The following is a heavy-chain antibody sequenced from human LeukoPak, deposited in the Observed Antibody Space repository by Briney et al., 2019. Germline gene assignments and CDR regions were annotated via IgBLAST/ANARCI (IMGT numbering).Heavy chain of an antibody. CDR1: GFTFSSYA. CDR2: ISGSGGST. CDR3: AKSDIVVVPAALPDY. V-gene: IGHV3-23*01. J-gene: IGHJ4*02. Sequence: GGSLRLSCAASGFTFSSYAMNWVRQAPGKGLEWVSGISGSGGSTYYADSVKGRLTISRDNSRNTLYLQMNSLRAEDTALYYCAKSDIVVVPAALPDYWGQGTLVTVSS. D-gene: IGHD2-2*01.